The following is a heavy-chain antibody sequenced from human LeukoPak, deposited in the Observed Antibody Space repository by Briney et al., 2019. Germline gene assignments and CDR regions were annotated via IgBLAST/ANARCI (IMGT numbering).Heavy chain of an antibody. CDR2: FYYSGDT. D-gene: IGHD4-23*01. V-gene: IGHV4-59*01. CDR3: ARSPDYGDNLDY. J-gene: IGHJ4*02. CDR1: GASISSYF. Sequence: SETLSLTCTVSGASISSYFWNWIRQPPGKGLEWIGYFYYSGDTNYNLSLKSRVTISVDTSKNQFSLRLPSVTAADTAVYYCARSPDYGDNLDYWGQGTLVTVSS.